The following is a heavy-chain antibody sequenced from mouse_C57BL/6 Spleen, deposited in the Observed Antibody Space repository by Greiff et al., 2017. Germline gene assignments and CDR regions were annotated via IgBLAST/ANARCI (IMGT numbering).Heavy chain of an antibody. CDR1: GYTFTSYW. D-gene: IGHD1-1*01. V-gene: IGHV1-64*01. CDR2: IHPNSGST. CDR3: ARSDYYGSSYGEYFDY. J-gene: IGHJ2*01. Sequence: QVQLQQPGAELVKPGASVKLSCKASGYTFTSYWMHWVKQRPGQGLEWIGMIHPNSGSTNYNEKFKSKATLTVDKSSSTAYMQLSSLTSEDSAVYYCARSDYYGSSYGEYFDYWGQGTTLTVSS.